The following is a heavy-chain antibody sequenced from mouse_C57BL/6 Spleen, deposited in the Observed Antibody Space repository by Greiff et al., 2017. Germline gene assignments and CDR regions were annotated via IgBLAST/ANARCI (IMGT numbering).Heavy chain of an antibody. D-gene: IGHD1-3*01. CDR1: GYTFTSYW. Sequence: QVQLQQPGAELVKPGASVKLSCKASGYTFTSYWMHWVKQRPGQGLEWIGMIHPNSGSTNYNEKFKSKATLTVYKSSSTAYMQLTSLTSEDSAVSYCASYISHYAMDYWGQGTSVTVSS. V-gene: IGHV1-64*01. CDR3: ASYISHYAMDY. CDR2: IHPNSGST. J-gene: IGHJ4*01.